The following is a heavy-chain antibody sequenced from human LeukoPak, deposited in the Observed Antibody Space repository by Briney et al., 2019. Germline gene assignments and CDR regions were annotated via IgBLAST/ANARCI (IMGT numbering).Heavy chain of an antibody. Sequence: GGSLRLSCAASGFTFSNYALHWVRQAPGKGLEWLAFIRYDGSNKYYADSVKGRFTTSRDNSKNTLYLQMNSLRAEDTAVYYCAKGGSGSPPWFDPWGQGTLVTVSS. D-gene: IGHD3-10*01. J-gene: IGHJ5*02. CDR1: GFTFSNYA. CDR3: AKGGSGSPPWFDP. V-gene: IGHV3-30*02. CDR2: IRYDGSNK.